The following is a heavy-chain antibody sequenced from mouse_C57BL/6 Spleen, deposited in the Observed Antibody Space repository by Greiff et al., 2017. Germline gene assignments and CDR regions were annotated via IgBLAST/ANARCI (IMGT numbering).Heavy chain of an antibody. V-gene: IGHV1-64*01. CDR1: GYTFTSYW. CDR2: IHPNSGST. J-gene: IGHJ3*01. CDR3: ARAPYDYDEAFAY. D-gene: IGHD2-4*01. Sequence: QVQLQQPGAELVKPGASVKLSCKASGYTFTSYWMHWVKQRPGQGLEWIGMIHPNSGSTNYNEKFKSKATLTVDKSSSTAYMQLSSLTSEDSAVYYCARAPYDYDEAFAYWGQGTLVTVSA.